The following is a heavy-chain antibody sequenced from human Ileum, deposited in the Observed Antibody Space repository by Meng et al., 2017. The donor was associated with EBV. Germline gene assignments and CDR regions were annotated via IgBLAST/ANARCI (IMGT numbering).Heavy chain of an antibody. CDR2: ISAYNGNT. V-gene: IGHV1-18*01. J-gene: IGHJ4*02. D-gene: IGHD1-26*01. CDR3: ARAGNGGSYYFTY. CDR1: GYTFSNYG. Sequence: QIQLVHPGAEVKKPGDSVKVSCKASGYTFSNYGTSWLRQAPGQGLEWMGWISAYNGNTNYAQNLQGRVTMTTDTSTGTAYMEVRSLRSDDTAVYYCARAGNGGSYYFTYWGQGTLVTVSS.